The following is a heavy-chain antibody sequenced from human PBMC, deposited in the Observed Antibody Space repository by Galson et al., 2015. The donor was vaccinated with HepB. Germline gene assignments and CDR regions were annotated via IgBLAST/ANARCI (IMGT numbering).Heavy chain of an antibody. CDR2: ISSYGTAI. J-gene: IGHJ4*02. V-gene: IGHV3-48*03. D-gene: IGHD6-13*01. CDR3: AREGYSGTWELDY. Sequence: SLRLSCAASGFTFSSYEMNWVRQAPGRGLEWVSYISSYGTAIYYTDSVEGRFTISRDNAKNSLYQQMNSLRAEDTAVYYCAREGYSGTWELDYWGQGTLVTVSS. CDR1: GFTFSSYE.